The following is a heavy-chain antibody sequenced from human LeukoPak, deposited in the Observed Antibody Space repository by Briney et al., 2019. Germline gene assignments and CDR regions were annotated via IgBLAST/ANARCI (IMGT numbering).Heavy chain of an antibody. V-gene: IGHV3-30*18. J-gene: IGHJ6*04. Sequence: GGSLRLSCVVSGFTFSSYGMHWVRQAPGKGLEWVAVTSYDGSNKYYSDSVKGRFTISRDNSKNTLYLQMNSLRAEDTAVYYCAELGITMIGGVWGKGTTVTISS. CDR1: GFTFSSYG. CDR3: AELGITMIGGV. D-gene: IGHD3-10*02. CDR2: TSYDGSNK.